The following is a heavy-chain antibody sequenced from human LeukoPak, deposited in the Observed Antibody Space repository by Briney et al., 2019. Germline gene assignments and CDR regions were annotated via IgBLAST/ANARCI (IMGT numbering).Heavy chain of an antibody. V-gene: IGHV4-59*01. CDR1: GGSFSTYY. CDR3: ARLRGATVAHNWFDP. CDR2: IYYSGST. Sequence: PSETLSLTCTVSGGSFSTYYWSWIRQPPGKGLEWIGYIYYSGSTNYNPSLQSRVTISVDTSKNHFSLRLSSVTAADTAVYYCARLRGATVAHNWFDPWGQGTLVTVSS. D-gene: IGHD6-19*01. J-gene: IGHJ5*02.